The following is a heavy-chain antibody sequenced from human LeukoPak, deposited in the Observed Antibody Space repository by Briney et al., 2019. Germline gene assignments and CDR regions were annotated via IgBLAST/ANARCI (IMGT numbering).Heavy chain of an antibody. V-gene: IGHV3-21*01. Sequence: GGSLRLSCEASGFTFTTYSMTWVRQAPGKGLEWVSIISSGSSAIFSADALKGRFTISRDDARNLLYLDMSSLRAEDTAVYYCARGLSYYYDSSGYSGYFDYWGQGTLVTVSS. D-gene: IGHD3-22*01. J-gene: IGHJ4*02. CDR2: ISSGSSAI. CDR3: ARGLSYYYDSSGYSGYFDY. CDR1: GFTFTTYS.